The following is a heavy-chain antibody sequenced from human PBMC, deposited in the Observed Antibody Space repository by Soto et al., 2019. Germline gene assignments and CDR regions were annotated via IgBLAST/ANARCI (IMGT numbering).Heavy chain of an antibody. CDR1: GYIFTSYW. CDR2: IDPSDSYT. V-gene: IGHV5-10-1*01. J-gene: IGHJ4*02. D-gene: IGHD6-13*01. CDR3: ERLGIQSVSLDY. Sequence: GESLKISCKGSGYIFTSYWISWVRQMPGKGLEWMGRIDPSDSYTNYSPSFQGHVTISADKSISTAYLQWSSLKASDTAMYYCERLGIQSVSLDYWGQGNLVPVSS.